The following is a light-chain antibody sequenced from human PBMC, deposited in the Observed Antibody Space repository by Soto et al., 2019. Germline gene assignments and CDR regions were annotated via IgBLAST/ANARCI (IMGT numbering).Light chain of an antibody. CDR2: GAS. CDR1: QRGFDYSSNKNS. CDR3: QQYHATPYT. Sequence: DIVLTQSPESLSVSLGERATINYKSTQRGFDYSSNKNSLAWLQQKPGQPPKRLFYGASTRQAGVPVGFSGSGSGTEFTLTISSLQAEDVAIYYCQQYHATPYTFGQGTKLEI. J-gene: IGKJ2*01. V-gene: IGKV4-1*01.